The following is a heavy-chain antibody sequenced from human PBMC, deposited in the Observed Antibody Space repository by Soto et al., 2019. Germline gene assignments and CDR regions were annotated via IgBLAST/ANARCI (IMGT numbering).Heavy chain of an antibody. D-gene: IGHD2-2*01. Sequence: GGSLRLSCAASGFTFSSYAMSWVRQAPGKGLEWVSAISGSGASTYYADSVKGRFTISSDNSNNTLYLQMSSLKAADTAVYYCAKDSDDQWGRCSRTSCYVPPYFDYWGQGTLVTVSS. J-gene: IGHJ4*02. CDR1: GFTFSSYA. V-gene: IGHV3-23*01. CDR3: AKDSDDQWGRCSRTSCYVPPYFDY. CDR2: ISGSGAST.